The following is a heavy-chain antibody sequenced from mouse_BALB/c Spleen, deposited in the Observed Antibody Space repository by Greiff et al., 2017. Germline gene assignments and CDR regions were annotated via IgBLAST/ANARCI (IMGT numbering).Heavy chain of an antibody. CDR1: GYTFTDHA. J-gene: IGHJ1*01. D-gene: IGHD2-4*01. Sequence: VQLQESDAELVKPGASVKISCKASGYTFTDHAIHWVKQKPEQGLEWIGYISPGNGDIKYNEKFKGKATLTADKSSSTAYMQLNSLTSEDSAVYFCKRATMITRGYFDVWGAGTTVTVSS. CDR3: KRATMITRGYFDV. CDR2: ISPGNGDI. V-gene: IGHV1S53*02.